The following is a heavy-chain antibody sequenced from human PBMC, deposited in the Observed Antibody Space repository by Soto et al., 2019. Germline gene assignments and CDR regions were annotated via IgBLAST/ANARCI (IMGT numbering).Heavy chain of an antibody. CDR1: VGSITSSY. J-gene: IGHJ6*02. V-gene: IGHV4-59*01. CDR3: ARGEDAFFYYGLDV. Sequence: PSETLSLTCTFSVGSITSSYWSWIRRPPGKGLEWIAYIYDTGISGYTPSTSYNPSLKSRVTMSVDTSKSQFSLKLTSVTAADTAVYYCARGEDAFFYYGLDVWGQGITVTVSS. CDR2: IYDTGISGYTPST.